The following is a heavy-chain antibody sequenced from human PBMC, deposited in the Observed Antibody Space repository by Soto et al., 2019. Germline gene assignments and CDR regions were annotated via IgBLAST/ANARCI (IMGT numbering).Heavy chain of an antibody. CDR3: ARGQPSMIVVVINWFDP. CDR1: GYTFTSYY. Sequence: GASVKVSCKASGYTFTSYYMHWVRQAPGQGLEWMGIINPSGGSTSYAQKFQGRVTMTRDTSTSTVYMELSSLRSEDTAVYYCARGQPSMIVVVINWFDPWGQGTLVTVSS. D-gene: IGHD3-22*01. CDR2: INPSGGST. J-gene: IGHJ5*02. V-gene: IGHV1-46*01.